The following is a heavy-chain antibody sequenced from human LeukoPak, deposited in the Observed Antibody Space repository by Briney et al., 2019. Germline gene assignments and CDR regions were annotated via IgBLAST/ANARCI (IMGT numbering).Heavy chain of an antibody. CDR1: GYSFTSYW. CDR3: ARHGLYYYDSSGDAFDI. CDR2: IYPGDSDT. D-gene: IGHD3-22*01. Sequence: GESLKISCKGSGYSFTSYWIGWVRQMPGKGLEWMGIIYPGDSDTRYSPSFQGQVTISADKSISTAYLQWSSLKASDTAMYYCARHGLYYYDSSGDAFDIWGQGTMVTVSS. V-gene: IGHV5-51*01. J-gene: IGHJ3*02.